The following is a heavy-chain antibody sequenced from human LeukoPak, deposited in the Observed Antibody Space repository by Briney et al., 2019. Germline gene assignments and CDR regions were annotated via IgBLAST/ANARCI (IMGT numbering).Heavy chain of an antibody. CDR3: ARVYSSDTEYFQH. J-gene: IGHJ1*01. V-gene: IGHV4-31*03. D-gene: IGHD3-22*01. CDR2: IYYSGST. CDR1: GGSISRGGYY. Sequence: PSQTLSLTCTFPGGSISRGGYYWTWIRQHPGKGLERIGYIYYSGSTYYNPSLKSRVTISVDTSKNQFSLKLSSVTAADTAVYYCARVYSSDTEYFQHWGQGTLVTVSS.